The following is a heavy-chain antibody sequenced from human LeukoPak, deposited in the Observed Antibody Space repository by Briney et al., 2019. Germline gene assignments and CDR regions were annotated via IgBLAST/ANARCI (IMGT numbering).Heavy chain of an antibody. Sequence: PSETLSLTCTVSGGSISSSSYYWGWIRQPPGKGLEWIGSIYYSGSTYYNPSLKSRVTISVDTSKNQFSLKLSSVTAADTAVYYCARESGRITMVRGAPPAPCWGQGTLVTVSS. CDR3: ARESGRITMVRGAPPAPC. V-gene: IGHV4-39*07. D-gene: IGHD3-10*01. J-gene: IGHJ4*02. CDR2: IYYSGST. CDR1: GGSISSSSYY.